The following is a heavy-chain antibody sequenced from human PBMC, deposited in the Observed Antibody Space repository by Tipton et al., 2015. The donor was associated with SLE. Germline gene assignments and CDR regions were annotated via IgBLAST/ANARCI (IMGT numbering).Heavy chain of an antibody. D-gene: IGHD3-3*01. CDR2: IYSSWNT. CDR3: ARSFWAMPNADL. J-gene: IGHJ5*02. Sequence: TLSLTCPVSGGSIVIFFWSWIRQPPGKGLEWVGYIYSSWNTNYNPSLKSRVTISIDTSKNQFSLKLTSVTAADTAVYYCARSFWAMPNADLWGHGPQVTVSS. CDR1: GGSIVIFF. V-gene: IGHV4-59*01.